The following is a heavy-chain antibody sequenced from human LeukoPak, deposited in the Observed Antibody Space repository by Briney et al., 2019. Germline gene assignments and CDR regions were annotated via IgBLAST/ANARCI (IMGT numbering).Heavy chain of an antibody. CDR3: ARGLAVAGAIIDY. CDR2: ISISSSYI. D-gene: IGHD6-19*01. J-gene: IGHJ4*02. CDR1: GFTFSSYS. V-gene: IGHV3-21*01. Sequence: PGGSLRLSCAASGFTFSSYSMNWVPQAPGKARECVSSISISSSYIYYADSVKGRFTISRDNAKNSLYLQMNSLRAEDTAVYYCARGLAVAGAIIDYWGQGTLVTVSS.